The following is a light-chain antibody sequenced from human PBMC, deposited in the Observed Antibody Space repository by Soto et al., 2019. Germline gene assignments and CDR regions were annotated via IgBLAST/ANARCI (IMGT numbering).Light chain of an antibody. J-gene: IGKJ2*01. Sequence: EIVMTQSPATVSVSPGERATLSCRASQSVSSNLAWYQQKPGQAPRLLIYGASTRATGIPARFSGSGSGTEFTLTISSLQSEDFAVYYCQQYNNWPPGTFGQGTKLEIK. CDR1: QSVSSN. CDR2: GAS. CDR3: QQYNNWPPGT. V-gene: IGKV3-15*01.